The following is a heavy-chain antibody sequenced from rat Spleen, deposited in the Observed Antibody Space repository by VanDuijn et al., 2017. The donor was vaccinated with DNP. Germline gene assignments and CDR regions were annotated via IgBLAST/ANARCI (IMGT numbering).Heavy chain of an antibody. CDR3: TTTPRRNYLDY. J-gene: IGHJ2*01. V-gene: IGHV5S10*01. D-gene: IGHD1-11*01. Sequence: EVQLVESGGGLIQPGRSLKLSCAASGFTFGDYNVAWVRQTPKESLEWVATIIFDASRTYYPDPVTGRFTISRDNAKSILYLQMDSLRSEETATYYCTTTPRRNYLDYWGQGVMVTVSS. CDR2: IIFDASRT. CDR1: GFTFGDYN.